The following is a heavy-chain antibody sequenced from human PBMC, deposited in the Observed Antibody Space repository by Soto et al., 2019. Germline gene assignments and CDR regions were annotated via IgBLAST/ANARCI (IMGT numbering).Heavy chain of an antibody. CDR1: GFTFSSYS. CDR3: ARETGGSVGGDYFDY. Sequence: EVQLVESGGGLVKPGGSLRLSCAASGFTFSSYSMNWVRQAPGKGREWVSSISSSSSYIYYADSVKGRLTISRDNAKNSMYLQMNSLRAEDTAVYYCARETGGSVGGDYFDYWGQGTLVTVSS. J-gene: IGHJ4*02. CDR2: ISSSSSYI. V-gene: IGHV3-21*01. D-gene: IGHD2-15*01.